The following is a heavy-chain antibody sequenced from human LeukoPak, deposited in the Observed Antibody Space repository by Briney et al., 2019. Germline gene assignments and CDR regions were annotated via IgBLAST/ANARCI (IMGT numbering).Heavy chain of an antibody. D-gene: IGHD3-10*01. CDR1: GFTFSPYA. V-gene: IGHV3-30*09. J-gene: IGHJ4*02. Sequence: GGSLRLSCVASGFTFSPYAMHWVRQAPGKGLEWVAFFSYDGRNEYYADSVKGRFAISRDNSENTLYLQMNSLRPDDTAVYFCARDNYGFDYWGQGTLATVS. CDR2: FSYDGRNE. CDR3: ARDNYGFDY.